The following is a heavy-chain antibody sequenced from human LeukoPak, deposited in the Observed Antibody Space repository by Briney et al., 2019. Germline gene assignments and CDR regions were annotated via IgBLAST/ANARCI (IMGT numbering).Heavy chain of an antibody. Sequence: PGGSLTLSCAASGFTFRSYGMHWVRQAPGKGLEWVAFIRYDGSNKYHADSVKGRFTISRDNAKNSLYLQMNSLRAEDTAVYYCARDLISHINDYWSGYNYYYYYMDVWGKGTTVTVSS. CDR3: ARDLISHINDYWSGYNYYYYYMDV. D-gene: IGHD3-3*01. J-gene: IGHJ6*03. CDR1: GFTFRSYG. CDR2: IRYDGSNK. V-gene: IGHV3-30*02.